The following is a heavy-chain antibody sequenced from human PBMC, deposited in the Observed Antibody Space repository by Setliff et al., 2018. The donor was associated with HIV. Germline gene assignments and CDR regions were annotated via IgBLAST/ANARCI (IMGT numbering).Heavy chain of an antibody. Sequence: GSLRLSCVASGLPFSYAWLSWVRQGPGKGLEWVGRIEKKTNGGTRDYAATVKGRFTIARDDSKNTLYLQMNSLKSEDTAIYYCTTGSNSFWSGYSKHWGQGALVTVSS. CDR1: GLPFSYAW. J-gene: IGHJ4*02. V-gene: IGHV3-15*04. CDR3: TTGSNSFWSGYSKH. CDR2: IEKKTNGGTR. D-gene: IGHD3-3*01.